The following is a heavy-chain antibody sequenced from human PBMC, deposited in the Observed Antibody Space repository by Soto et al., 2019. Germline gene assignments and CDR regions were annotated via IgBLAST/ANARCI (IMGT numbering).Heavy chain of an antibody. J-gene: IGHJ6*03. CDR3: AKAAVGVPAASAYYYYYMDV. CDR2: ISGNGGST. Sequence: EVQLLESGGGLVQPGGSLRLSCAASGFTFSSYAMSWVRQAPGKGLEWVSAISGNGGSTYYADSVKGRFTISRDNSKNTLYLQMNSLRAEDTAVYYCAKAAVGVPAASAYYYYYMDVWGKGTTVTVSS. D-gene: IGHD2-2*01. V-gene: IGHV3-23*01. CDR1: GFTFSSYA.